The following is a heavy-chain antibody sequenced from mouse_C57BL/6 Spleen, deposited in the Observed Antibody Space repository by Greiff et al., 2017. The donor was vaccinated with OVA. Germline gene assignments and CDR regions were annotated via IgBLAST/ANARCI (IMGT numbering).Heavy chain of an antibody. D-gene: IGHD2-3*01. CDR1: GYTFTDYE. CDR3: TGRNYDGYHYYFDY. Sequence: VQLQQSGAELVRPGASVTLSCKASGYTFTDYEMHWVKQTPVHGLEWIGAIDPETGGTAYNQKFKGKAILTADKSSSTAYMELRSLTSEDSAVEYCTGRNYDGYHYYFDYWGQGTTLTVSS. V-gene: IGHV1-15*01. CDR2: IDPETGGT. J-gene: IGHJ2*01.